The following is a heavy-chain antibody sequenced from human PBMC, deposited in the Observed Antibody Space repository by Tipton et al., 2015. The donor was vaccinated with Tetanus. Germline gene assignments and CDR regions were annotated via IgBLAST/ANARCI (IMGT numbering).Heavy chain of an antibody. V-gene: IGHV4-39*01. D-gene: IGHD6-19*01. CDR2: IYFEGST. CDR1: GASIIDKKHY. CDR3: TRPVKQWLVPVDS. Sequence: TLSLTCTVSGASIIDKKHYWGWIRQPPGKGLEWIASIYFEGSTYYNPSLKSRLTLDVDTSQNVFSLKLTSVTAADTAVYYCTRPVKQWLVPVDSWGQGTLVTVSS. J-gene: IGHJ4*02.